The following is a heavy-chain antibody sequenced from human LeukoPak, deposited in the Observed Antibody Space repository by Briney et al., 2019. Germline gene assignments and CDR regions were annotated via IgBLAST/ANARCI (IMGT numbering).Heavy chain of an antibody. CDR3: AKDADSSGYRGSYFDY. CDR2: IGGRGGST. Sequence: GGSLRLSCTGSGFTFSNYAMNWVRQAPGKGLEWVSGIGGRGGSTYYADSVKGRFTISRDNSKNTVYLQMNSLRAEDTAVYYCAKDADSSGYRGSYFDYWGQGTLVTVSS. V-gene: IGHV3-23*01. CDR1: GFTFSNYA. J-gene: IGHJ4*02. D-gene: IGHD3-22*01.